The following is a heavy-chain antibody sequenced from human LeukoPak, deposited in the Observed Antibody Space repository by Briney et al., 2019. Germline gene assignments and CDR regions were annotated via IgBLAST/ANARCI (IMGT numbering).Heavy chain of an antibody. V-gene: IGHV3-21*01. J-gene: IGHJ1*01. CDR1: GFTFSSYS. CDR2: ISRSSSYI. Sequence: PGGSLRLSCAASGFTFSSYSMNWVRQAPGKGLEWFSSISRSSSYIYYADSVKGRFTISRDNAKNSLYLQMNSLRGEDTAVYYCARSDPRYYYDSSGYSYPLEFFQHWGQGTLVTVSS. D-gene: IGHD3-22*01. CDR3: ARSDPRYYYDSSGYSYPLEFFQH.